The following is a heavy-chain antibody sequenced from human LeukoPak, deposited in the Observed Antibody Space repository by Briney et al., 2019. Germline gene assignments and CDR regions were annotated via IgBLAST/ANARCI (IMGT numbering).Heavy chain of an antibody. CDR2: FTHIGDT. CDR3: ARQVALGGYELYYFDY. J-gene: IGHJ4*02. CDR1: GGSFSGDY. D-gene: IGHD5-12*01. V-gene: IGHV4-34*01. Sequence: LETLSLTCAVSGGSFSGDYWAWIRQPPGKGLEWVGEFTHIGDTNYNPSLKSRVTISLDTSRNQFSLELTSVTAADTAVYYCARQVALGGYELYYFDYWGQGTLVTVSS.